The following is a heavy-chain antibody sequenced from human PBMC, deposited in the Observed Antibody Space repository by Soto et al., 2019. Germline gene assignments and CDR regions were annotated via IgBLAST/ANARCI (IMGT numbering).Heavy chain of an antibody. D-gene: IGHD3-3*01. CDR1: GFTFGDYA. CDR3: ADAVGALQLRLSEWTQGAGYFQQ. Sequence: PGGSLRLSCAASGFTFGDYAMSWVRRAPGKGLEWVSTISDSGSNTYNTDSVKGRFTISRDNSNDTLYLQMNSLRADDTAVYYCADAVGALQLRLSEWTQGAGYFQQWGKGTVVPVS. J-gene: IGHJ1*01. CDR2: ISDSGSNT. V-gene: IGHV3-23*01.